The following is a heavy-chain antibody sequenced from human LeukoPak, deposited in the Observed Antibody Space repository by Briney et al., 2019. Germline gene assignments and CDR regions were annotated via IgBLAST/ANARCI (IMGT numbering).Heavy chain of an antibody. V-gene: IGHV4-4*07. CDR1: GGSISSYY. CDR2: IYTSWST. Sequence: SETLSLTCTVSGGSISSYYWSWIRQPAGKGLEWIGRIYTSWSTNYNPSLTSRVTMSVDTSKNQFSLKLSSVTAADTAVYYCARSGIAVAGTAFDYWGQGTLVTVSS. D-gene: IGHD6-19*01. CDR3: ARSGIAVAGTAFDY. J-gene: IGHJ4*02.